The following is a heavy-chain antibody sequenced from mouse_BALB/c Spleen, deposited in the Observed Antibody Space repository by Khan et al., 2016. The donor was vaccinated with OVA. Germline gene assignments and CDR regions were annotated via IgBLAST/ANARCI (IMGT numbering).Heavy chain of an antibody. CDR3: ARRGRRWDFDY. V-gene: IGHV1-7*01. J-gene: IGHJ2*01. CDR1: GYTFINYW. Sequence: VQLQESGAELAKPGASVKMSCKASGYTFINYWILWVKQRPGQGLEWIGYINPSTGYTEYNQNFKDKATLTADKSSTTAYLQLGSLTCEDSAVYYCARRGRRWDFDYWGQGTTLTVSS. CDR2: INPSTGYT. D-gene: IGHD1-1*02.